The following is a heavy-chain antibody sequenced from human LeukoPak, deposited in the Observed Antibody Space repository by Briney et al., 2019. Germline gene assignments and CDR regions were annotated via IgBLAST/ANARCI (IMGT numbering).Heavy chain of an antibody. J-gene: IGHJ4*02. Sequence: ASVKVSCKASGYTFTSYGISWVRQAPGQGPEWMGWISAYNGNTNYAQKLQGRVTMTTDTSTSTAYMELRSLRSDDTAVYYCARVDTWDIVVVPAAMPGGGYFDYWGQGTLVTVSS. CDR3: ARVDTWDIVVVPAAMPGGGYFDY. D-gene: IGHD2-2*01. CDR2: ISAYNGNT. CDR1: GYTFTSYG. V-gene: IGHV1-18*01.